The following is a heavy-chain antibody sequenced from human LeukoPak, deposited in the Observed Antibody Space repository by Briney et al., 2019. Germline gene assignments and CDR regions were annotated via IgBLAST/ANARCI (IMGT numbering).Heavy chain of an antibody. CDR2: ISWNSGSI. CDR3: AKDNYYDSSGHIFDY. CDR1: GFTFSSYA. J-gene: IGHJ4*02. D-gene: IGHD3-22*01. V-gene: IGHV3-9*01. Sequence: GGSLRLSCAASGFTFSSYAMHWVRQAPGKGLEWVSGISWNSGSIGYADSVKGRFTISRDNAKNSLYLQMNSLRAEDTALYYCAKDNYYDSSGHIFDYWGQGTLVTVSS.